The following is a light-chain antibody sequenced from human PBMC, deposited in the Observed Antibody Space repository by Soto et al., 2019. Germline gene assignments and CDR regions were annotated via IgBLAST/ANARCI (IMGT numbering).Light chain of an antibody. V-gene: IGKV1-17*01. J-gene: IGKJ2*01. Sequence: DIQMTQSPSSLSASVGDRVTITCRASQAIRNDLAWYQQKPGRAPKRLIYGSSSLQSGVPSRFSGRGSGTEFTLTISSLQPEDFATYYCQQYYSYPQTFGQGTKLEIK. CDR1: QAIRND. CDR2: GSS. CDR3: QQYYSYPQT.